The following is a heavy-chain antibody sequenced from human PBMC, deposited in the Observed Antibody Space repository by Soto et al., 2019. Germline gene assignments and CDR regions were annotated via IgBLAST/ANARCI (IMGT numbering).Heavy chain of an antibody. J-gene: IGHJ6*02. Sequence: QVQLVQSGAEVKKPGSSVRVSCKASGGTLSNYGISWVRQAPGQGLEWMGGIIPVFGTANYAQKFQGRVTITADESKSTVYMDVTSLRSEDTAVYYCSRGDATKIVVTPYYAMDVWGQGTTVSVSS. CDR2: IIPVFGTA. V-gene: IGHV1-69*12. CDR1: GGTLSNYG. D-gene: IGHD3-22*01. CDR3: SRGDATKIVVTPYYAMDV.